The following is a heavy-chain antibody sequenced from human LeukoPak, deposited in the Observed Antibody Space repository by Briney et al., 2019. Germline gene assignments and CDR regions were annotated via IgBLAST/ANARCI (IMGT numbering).Heavy chain of an antibody. CDR3: VAEGGSGLYYFDY. CDR2: IKQDGSEK. J-gene: IGHJ4*02. V-gene: IGHV3-7*01. Sequence: GGSLRLSCAASGFTFSSYWMSWVRQAPGKGLEWVANIKQDGSEKYYVDSVKGRFTISRDNAKNSLYLQMNSLRAEDTAVYYCVAEGGSGLYYFDYWGQGTLVTVSS. D-gene: IGHD6-19*01. CDR1: GFTFSSYW.